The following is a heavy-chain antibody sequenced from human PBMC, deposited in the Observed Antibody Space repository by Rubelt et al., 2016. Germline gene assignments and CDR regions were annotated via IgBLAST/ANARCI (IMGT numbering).Heavy chain of an antibody. D-gene: IGHD3-3*01. CDR1: GGSISSSSYY. Sequence: QLQLQESGPGLGKPSETLSLTCTVSGGSISSSSYYWGWIRQPPGKGLEWIGRSNHSGRTYYNPSLKSRVTTSVATSKTQFSLKLSSVPAADTAVYYCASADYDFWSGSDRNWFDPWGQGTLVTVSS. J-gene: IGHJ5*02. CDR3: ASADYDFWSGSDRNWFDP. V-gene: IGHV4-39*07. CDR2: SNHSGRT.